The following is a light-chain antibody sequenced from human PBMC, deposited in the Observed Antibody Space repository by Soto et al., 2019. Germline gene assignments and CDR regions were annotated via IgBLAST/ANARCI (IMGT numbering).Light chain of an antibody. V-gene: IGKV3-20*01. CDR1: QSVSNNY. J-gene: IGKJ3*01. CDR2: GAS. CDR3: HHYGVSPIYT. Sequence: EIVLTQSPGTLSLSPGATATLSCRASQSVSNNYLAWFQQNPGQAPRLLIYGASSRATGIPDRFSGSGSGTDFTLTISRLEAEDFAVYYCHHYGVSPIYTFGPGTKVDFK.